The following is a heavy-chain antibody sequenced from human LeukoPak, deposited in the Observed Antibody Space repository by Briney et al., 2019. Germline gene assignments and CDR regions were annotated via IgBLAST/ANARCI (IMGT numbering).Heavy chain of an antibody. D-gene: IGHD3-16*01. CDR3: AGDWAGAVRWYFDL. Sequence: PGGSLRLSCAASGFTFSSYAMHWVRQAPGKGLEYVSAISHNGGSTYYANSVKGRFTISRDNSKNTLYLQMGSLREEDMAVYYCAGDWAGAVRWYFDLWGRGTLVTVSS. CDR1: GFTFSSYA. V-gene: IGHV3-64*01. J-gene: IGHJ2*01. CDR2: ISHNGGST.